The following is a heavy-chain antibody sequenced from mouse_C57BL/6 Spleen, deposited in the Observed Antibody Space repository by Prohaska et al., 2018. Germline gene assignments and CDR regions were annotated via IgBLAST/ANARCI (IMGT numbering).Heavy chain of an antibody. V-gene: IGHV9-3*01. CDR2: INTYSGVP. CDR3: ARELHAMDY. D-gene: IGHD2-1*01. CDR1: GYTFTTYG. Sequence: QIQLVQSGPELKKPGETVKISCEASGYTFTTYGMSWVNQAPGKGLKWMGWINTYSGVPTYADDFKGRFAFSLETSAGTAYLQINNLKNEDTATYFCARELHAMDYWGQGTSVTVSS. J-gene: IGHJ4*01.